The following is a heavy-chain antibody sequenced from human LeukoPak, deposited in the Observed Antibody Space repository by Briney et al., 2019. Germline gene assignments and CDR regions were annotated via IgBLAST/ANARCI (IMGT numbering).Heavy chain of an antibody. D-gene: IGHD6-6*01. CDR1: ELAFKNVW. V-gene: IGHV3-49*02. Sequence: PGGSLRLSCGASELAFKNVWMSWVRQAPGKGLEWVGFIGSKAYGGTTEYAASVKGRFTISRDDSKNIAYLQMNSLKTEDTAVYYCTRSDSSSPPRVEYWGQGILVTVSP. J-gene: IGHJ4*02. CDR2: IGSKAYGGTT. CDR3: TRSDSSSPPRVEY.